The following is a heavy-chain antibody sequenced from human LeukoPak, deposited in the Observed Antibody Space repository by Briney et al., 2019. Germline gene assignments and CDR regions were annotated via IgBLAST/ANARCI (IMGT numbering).Heavy chain of an antibody. D-gene: IGHD2-15*01. CDR1: GFSVGDNW. CDR2: MRADGSEQ. V-gene: IGHV3-7*01. CDR3: ARGGAAGLVS. Sequence: GGSLRLSCAASGFSVGDNWMDWVRQAPGAGLEWVGNMRADGSEQNYAGSLRGRFTIYRDNIRNSLFLQMDSLSADDTGVDYCARGGAAGLVSWGQGTRVTVSS. J-gene: IGHJ4*02.